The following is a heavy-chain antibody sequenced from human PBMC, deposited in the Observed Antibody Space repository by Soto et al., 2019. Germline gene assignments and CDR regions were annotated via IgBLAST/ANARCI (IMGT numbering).Heavy chain of an antibody. V-gene: IGHV4-4*02. J-gene: IGHJ6*02. D-gene: IGHD6-19*01. CDR3: ARDRAAVAGSYYYYGMDV. Sequence: SETLSLTCAVSGGSISSSNWWSWVRQPPGKGLEWIGEIYHSGSTNYNPSLKSRVTIPVDKSKNQFSLKLSSVTAADTAVYYCARDRAAVAGSYYYYGMDVWGQGTTVTVS. CDR2: IYHSGST. CDR1: GGSISSSNW.